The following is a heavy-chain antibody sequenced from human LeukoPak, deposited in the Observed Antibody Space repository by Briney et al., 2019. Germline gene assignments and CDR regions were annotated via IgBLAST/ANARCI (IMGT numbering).Heavy chain of an antibody. V-gene: IGHV7-4-1*02. J-gene: IGHJ4*02. D-gene: IGHD4-23*01. CDR3: ARRAGGYSHPYDY. CDR1: GYTFNRYA. CDR2: INPKTGNP. Sequence: GASVKVSCKASGYTFNRYAMNWVRQAPGQGLEWMGWINPKTGNPTYAQGFTGRFVFSLDTSVTTAYLQISSLKDDDTAVYYCARRAGGYSHPYDYWGQGTLVTVSS.